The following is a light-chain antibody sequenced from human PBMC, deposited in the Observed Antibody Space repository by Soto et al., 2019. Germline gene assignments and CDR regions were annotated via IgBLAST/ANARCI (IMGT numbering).Light chain of an antibody. Sequence: QSALTQPPSASGSPGQSVTISCTGTSSDVGGYKYVSWYQQHPGKAPQLMIFVVHKRPSGVPDRFSGSKSGNTASLTVSGLQAEDEADYYCSSYGGTNNLLFGGGTKLTVL. CDR2: VVH. CDR1: SSDVGGYKY. J-gene: IGLJ2*01. CDR3: SSYGGTNNLL. V-gene: IGLV2-8*01.